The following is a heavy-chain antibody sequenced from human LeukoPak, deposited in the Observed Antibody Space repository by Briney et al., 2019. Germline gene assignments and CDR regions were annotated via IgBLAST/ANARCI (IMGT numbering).Heavy chain of an antibody. J-gene: IGHJ4*02. D-gene: IGHD2-2*01. V-gene: IGHV4-59*01. CDR2: IYYSGST. CDR3: ARRGYCSSTSCYIFDY. Sequence: PSETLSLTCSVSGGSFSNYYWSWIRQPPGKGLEWIGYIYYSGSTNYNTSLKSRVIISVDTSKNQFSLKLSSVTAADTAVYYCARRGYCSSTSCYIFDYWGQGTLVTVSS. CDR1: GGSFSNYY.